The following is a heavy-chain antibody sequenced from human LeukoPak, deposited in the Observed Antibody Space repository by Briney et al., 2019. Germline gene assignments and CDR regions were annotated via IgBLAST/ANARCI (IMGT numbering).Heavy chain of an antibody. V-gene: IGHV3-23*01. CDR3: AKTGLGYSNWDSWFDP. CDR1: GFTFSSYA. D-gene: IGHD4-11*01. J-gene: IGHJ5*02. Sequence: PGRSLRLSCAASGFTFSSYAMHWVRQAPGKGLEWVPTVSGSGSSTYYADSVKGRFTISRDNSKNTLYLQLNSLRAEDTAVYYCAKTGLGYSNWDSWFDPWGQGTLVTVSS. CDR2: VSGSGSST.